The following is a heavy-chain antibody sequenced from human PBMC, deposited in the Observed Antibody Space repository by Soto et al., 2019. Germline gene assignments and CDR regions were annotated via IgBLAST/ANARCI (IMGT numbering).Heavy chain of an antibody. CDR1: GGPVSSGDYY. CDR3: ASPKIAFYNWFDP. D-gene: IGHD3-3*02. J-gene: IGHJ5*02. CDR2: IYYSGST. Sequence: SETLSLTCTVSGGPVSSGDYYWSWIRQPPGKGLELIGSIYYSGSTYYNPSLKSRVTISVDTSKNQFSLKLSSVTAADTAVYYCASPKIAFYNWFDPWGQGTLVTVSS. V-gene: IGHV4-39*01.